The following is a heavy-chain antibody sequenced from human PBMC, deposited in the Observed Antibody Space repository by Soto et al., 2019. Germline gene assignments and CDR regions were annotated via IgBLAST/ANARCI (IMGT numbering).Heavy chain of an antibody. J-gene: IGHJ6*02. CDR1: GDSLSSGGYS. Sequence: SETLSLTCTVSGDSLSSGGYSWSWIRQPPGKGLEWIGYIYHSGSTYYNPSLKSRVTISVDRSKNQFSLKLSSVTAADTAVYYCARDYRYYDILTGNAPGGMDVWGQGTTVTVSS. CDR2: IYHSGST. V-gene: IGHV4-30-2*01. CDR3: ARDYRYYDILTGNAPGGMDV. D-gene: IGHD3-9*01.